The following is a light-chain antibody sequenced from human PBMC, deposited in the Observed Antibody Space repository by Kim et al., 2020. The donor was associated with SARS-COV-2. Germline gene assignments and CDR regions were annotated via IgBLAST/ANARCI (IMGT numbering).Light chain of an antibody. CDR1: SNNVGYQG. CDR3: SAWDSSLSIWV. Sequence: QAGLIQPPSVSKDLRQTATLTCTGNSNNVGYQGAVWLLQHQGHPPKLLSYRDNSRPSGISDRLSASRSENTASLTITGLQPEDEADYYCSAWDSSLSIWVFGEGTQLTVL. CDR2: RDN. J-gene: IGLJ3*02. V-gene: IGLV10-54*01.